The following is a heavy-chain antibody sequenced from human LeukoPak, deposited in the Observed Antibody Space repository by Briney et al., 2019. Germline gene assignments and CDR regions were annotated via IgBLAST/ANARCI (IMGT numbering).Heavy chain of an antibody. Sequence: GGSLRLSCAASGFTFSNYWMHWVRQAPGKGLVWVSRIKGDGGSPTYADSVKGRFTISRDNAKNSLYLQMNSLRAEDTAVYYCARDSSSGGNWFDPWGQGTLVTVSS. J-gene: IGHJ5*02. CDR3: ARDSSSGGNWFDP. V-gene: IGHV3-74*01. CDR2: IKGDGGSP. CDR1: GFTFSNYW. D-gene: IGHD6-19*01.